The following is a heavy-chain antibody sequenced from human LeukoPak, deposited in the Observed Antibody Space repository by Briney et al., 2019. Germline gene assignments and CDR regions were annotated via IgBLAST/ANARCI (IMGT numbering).Heavy chain of an antibody. J-gene: IGHJ4*02. V-gene: IGHV3-33*01. CDR2: IWHDGSNK. D-gene: IGHD5-12*01. Sequence: LSGGSLRLSCAASGFTFSSYGMHWVRQAPGKGLEWVAVIWHDGSNKYYADSVKGRFTISRDNSKNTLYLQMNSLRAEDTAVYYCARDMWVHIRGYSGYDPPGFDYWGQGTLVTVSS. CDR1: GFTFSSYG. CDR3: ARDMWVHIRGYSGYDPPGFDY.